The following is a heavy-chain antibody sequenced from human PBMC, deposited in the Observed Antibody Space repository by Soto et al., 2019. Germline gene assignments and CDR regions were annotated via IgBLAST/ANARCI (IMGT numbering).Heavy chain of an antibody. CDR1: GGSISSYY. J-gene: IGHJ5*02. CDR3: ARAVEVDNWFDP. Sequence: SETLSLTCTVSGGSISSYYWSWIRQPPGKGLEWIGYIYYSGSTNYNPSLKSRVTISVDTSKNQFSLKLSSVTAADTAVYYCARAVEVDNWFDPWGQGTLDTVSS. D-gene: IGHD2-15*01. V-gene: IGHV4-59*01. CDR2: IYYSGST.